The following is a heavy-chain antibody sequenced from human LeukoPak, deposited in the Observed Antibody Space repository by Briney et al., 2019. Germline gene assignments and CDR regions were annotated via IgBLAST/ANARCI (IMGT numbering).Heavy chain of an antibody. Sequence: SETLSLTCAVYGGSFSGYYWSWIRQPPGNGLEWIGEINHSGSTNYNPSLKSRVTISVDTSKNQFSLKLSSVTAADTAVYYCARAFTVTLSFDIWGQGTMVTVSS. CDR3: ARAFTVTLSFDI. CDR2: INHSGST. D-gene: IGHD4-11*01. CDR1: GGSFSGYY. V-gene: IGHV4-34*01. J-gene: IGHJ3*02.